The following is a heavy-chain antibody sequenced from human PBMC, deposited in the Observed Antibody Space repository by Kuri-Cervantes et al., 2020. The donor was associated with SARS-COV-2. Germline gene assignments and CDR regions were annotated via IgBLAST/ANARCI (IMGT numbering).Heavy chain of an antibody. D-gene: IGHD1-26*01. CDR3: ATEVGDY. CDR1: GYTFTSYD. V-gene: IGHV1-8*03. CDR2: MNPNSGYT. J-gene: IGHJ4*02. Sequence: ASVKVSCKTSGYTFTSYDITWVRQAAGQGLEWMGWMNPNSGYTGYEQKFQGRVTLTRNTSISTAYMELNSLTSEDTAVYYCATEVGDYWGQGTLVTVSS.